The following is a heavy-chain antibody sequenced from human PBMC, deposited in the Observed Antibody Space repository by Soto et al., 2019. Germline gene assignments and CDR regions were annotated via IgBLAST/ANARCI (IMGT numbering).Heavy chain of an antibody. J-gene: IGHJ6*02. V-gene: IGHV1-69*01. D-gene: IGHD2-15*01. CDR1: GGTFSSYA. CDR2: IIPIFGTA. Sequence: QVQLVQSGAEVKKPGSSVKVSCKAPGGTFSSYAISWVRQAPGQGLEWMGGIIPIFGTAKYAQKFQGRVTITADESTSTGYMGLSSLRSEDTAVYYCARSQGGSSSLDIYYYYYYGMDVCGQGTTVTVSS. CDR3: ARSQGGSSSLDIYYYYYYGMDV.